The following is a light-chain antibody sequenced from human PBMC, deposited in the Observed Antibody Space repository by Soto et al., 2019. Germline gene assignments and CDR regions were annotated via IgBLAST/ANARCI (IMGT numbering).Light chain of an antibody. Sequence: QPVLTQPPSVSGAPVQRVTISCTGSSSNIGAGYDVHWYQQLPGTAPKLLIYGNSNRPSGVPDRFSGSKSGTSASLAITGLQAEDEADYYCQSYDSSLSVVFGGGTKLTVL. V-gene: IGLV1-40*01. J-gene: IGLJ2*01. CDR1: SSNIGAGYD. CDR3: QSYDSSLSVV. CDR2: GNS.